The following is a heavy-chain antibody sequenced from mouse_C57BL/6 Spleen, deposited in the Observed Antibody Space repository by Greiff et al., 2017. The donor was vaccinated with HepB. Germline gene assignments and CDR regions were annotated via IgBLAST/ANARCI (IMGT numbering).Heavy chain of an antibody. CDR3: ARSNYVSYFDY. Sequence: EVKLVESGGGLVKPGGSLKLSCAASGFTFSDYGMHWVRQAPETGLEWVAYISSGSSTIYYADTVKGRFTISRDNAKNTLFLQMTRLRSEDTAMYYCARSNYVSYFDYWGQGTTLTVSS. CDR2: ISSGSSTI. D-gene: IGHD2-5*01. J-gene: IGHJ2*01. V-gene: IGHV5-17*01. CDR1: GFTFSDYG.